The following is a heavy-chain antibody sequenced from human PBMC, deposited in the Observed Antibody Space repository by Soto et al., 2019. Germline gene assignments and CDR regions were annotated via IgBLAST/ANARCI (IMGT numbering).Heavy chain of an antibody. D-gene: IGHD6-13*01. CDR3: ARESQAAGRPFDY. CDR1: GYTFSSFF. Sequence: QVQLVQSGAEVKKPGASLTVSCETSGYTFSSFFMHWVRQAPGQGLEWMGIINPSGGSTNYAQKFQGRVTMTRDTSTSTAYMELSSLRSEDTAVYYCARESQAAGRPFDYWGQGTLVTVSS. V-gene: IGHV1-46*01. CDR2: INPSGGST. J-gene: IGHJ4*02.